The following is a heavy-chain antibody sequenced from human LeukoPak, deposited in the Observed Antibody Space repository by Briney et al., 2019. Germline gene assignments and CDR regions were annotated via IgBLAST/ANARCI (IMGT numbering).Heavy chain of an antibody. CDR1: GFTFSSYS. CDR3: ARDHRPRPFGDTFDY. CDR2: ISSSSSYI. J-gene: IGHJ4*02. Sequence: GGSLRLSCAASGFTFSSYSMNWVRQAPGKGLEWVSSISSSSSYIYYADSVKGRFTISRDNAKNSLYLQMNSLRAEDTAVYYCARDHRPRPFGDTFDYWGQGTLVTVSS. D-gene: IGHD3-3*01. V-gene: IGHV3-21*01.